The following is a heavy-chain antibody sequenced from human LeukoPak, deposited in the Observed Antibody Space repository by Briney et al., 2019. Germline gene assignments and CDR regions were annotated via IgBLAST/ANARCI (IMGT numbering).Heavy chain of an antibody. J-gene: IGHJ6*02. CDR3: ARDGLARGGMDV. D-gene: IGHD2-2*03. Sequence: GASVKVSCKASGYTFTSNYMHWVRQAPGQGLEWMGIINPSGGSTSYAQKFQGRVTMTRDTSTSTVYMELSSLRSEDTAVYYCARDGLARGGMDVWGQGTTVTVSS. CDR2: INPSGGST. V-gene: IGHV1-46*01. CDR1: GYTFTSNY.